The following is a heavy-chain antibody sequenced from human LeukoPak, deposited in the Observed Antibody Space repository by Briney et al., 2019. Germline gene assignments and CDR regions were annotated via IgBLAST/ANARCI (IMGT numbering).Heavy chain of an antibody. CDR1: GYTFTSYD. Sequence: ASVKVSCKASGYTFTSYDINWVRQATGQGLEWMGWMNPNSGNTGYAQKFQGRVTMTRNTSISTAHMELSSLRSEDTAVYYCAREYPPEVWYQWRYYYYMDVWGKGTTVTVSS. CDR2: MNPNSGNT. J-gene: IGHJ6*03. V-gene: IGHV1-8*01. D-gene: IGHD2-2*01. CDR3: AREYPPEVWYQWRYYYYMDV.